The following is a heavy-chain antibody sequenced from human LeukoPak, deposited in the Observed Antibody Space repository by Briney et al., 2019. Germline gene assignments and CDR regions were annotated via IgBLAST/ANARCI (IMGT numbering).Heavy chain of an antibody. CDR1: GFMFSNYA. D-gene: IGHD6-19*01. V-gene: IGHV3-23*01. CDR2: ISGSGGST. Sequence: PGGSLRLSCVVSGFMFSNYAMSWVRQAPRKGLEWVSGISGSGGSTHYVDSVKGRFTISRDNSKDTLYLQMNSLRAEDTAVYYCAKDKVSSGWYSSWYYYYGMDVWGQGTTVTVSS. J-gene: IGHJ6*02. CDR3: AKDKVSSGWYSSWYYYYGMDV.